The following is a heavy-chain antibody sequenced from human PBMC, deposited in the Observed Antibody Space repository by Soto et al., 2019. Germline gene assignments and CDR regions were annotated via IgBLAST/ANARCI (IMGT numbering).Heavy chain of an antibody. CDR3: ARDRRYCSGGSCYSGDY. CDR1: GGTFGSYA. J-gene: IGHJ4*02. Sequence: QVQLVQSGAEVKKPGSSVKVSCKASGGTFGSYAISWVRQAPGQGLEWMGGIIPIFGTANYAQKFQGRVTITADESTSTAYMELSSLRSEDTAVYYCARDRRYCSGGSCYSGDYWGQGTLVTVSS. D-gene: IGHD2-15*01. CDR2: IIPIFGTA. V-gene: IGHV1-69*01.